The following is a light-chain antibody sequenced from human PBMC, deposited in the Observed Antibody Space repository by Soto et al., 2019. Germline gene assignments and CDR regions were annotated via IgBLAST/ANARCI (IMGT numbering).Light chain of an antibody. Sequence: QSALTQPASVSGSPGQSRTISCTGTSSDVGGYKYVSWYQQHPGKAPKLMIYDVSNRPSGVSNRFSGSKSGNTASLTISGLQAEDEADYYCSSYTSSSTLYVFGTGTKLTVL. CDR1: SSDVGGYKY. V-gene: IGLV2-14*01. J-gene: IGLJ1*01. CDR2: DVS. CDR3: SSYTSSSTLYV.